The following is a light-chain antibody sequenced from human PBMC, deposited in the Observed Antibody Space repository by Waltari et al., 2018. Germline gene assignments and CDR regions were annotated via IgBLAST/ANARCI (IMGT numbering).Light chain of an antibody. CDR2: DAS. Sequence: DIQMTQSPSSMSASVGDRVSITCQASQDIRNYLSWYQQKPGKAPKLLIYDASNLETGVQSRFSGSASGTDFTFTISSLQPEDIATDYCQQYKDLPRTFGQGTKVEFK. CDR1: QDIRNY. CDR3: QQYKDLPRT. V-gene: IGKV1-33*01. J-gene: IGKJ1*01.